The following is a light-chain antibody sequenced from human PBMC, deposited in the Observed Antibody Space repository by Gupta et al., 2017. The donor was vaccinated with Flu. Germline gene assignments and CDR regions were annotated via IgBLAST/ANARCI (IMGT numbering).Light chain of an antibody. CDR3: QQRTNWRFT. V-gene: IGKV3-11*01. CDR2: DVS. CDR1: QSVDIF. Sequence: PATLSVSPGDRGTLSCRTSQSVDIFLAWYQQKPGQAPRLLMYDVSTRAPGIPPRFSGSGSATDFTLTISSLEPEDCAVYFCQQRTNWRFTFGPGTRLEI. J-gene: IGKJ2*01.